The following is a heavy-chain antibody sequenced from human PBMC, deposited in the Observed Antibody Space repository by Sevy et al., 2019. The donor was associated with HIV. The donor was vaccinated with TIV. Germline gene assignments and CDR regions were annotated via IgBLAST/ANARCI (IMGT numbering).Heavy chain of an antibody. V-gene: IGHV3-21*01. CDR2: ISSSSSYI. CDR3: ARGRLPSMVRGRGDFDY. J-gene: IGHJ4*02. CDR1: GFTFSSYS. D-gene: IGHD3-10*01. Sequence: GESLKISCAASGFTFSSYSMNWVRQAPGKGLEWVSFISSSSSYIYYADSVKGRFTISRDNAKNSLYLQMNSLRAEDTAVYYCARGRLPSMVRGRGDFDYWGQGTLVTVSS.